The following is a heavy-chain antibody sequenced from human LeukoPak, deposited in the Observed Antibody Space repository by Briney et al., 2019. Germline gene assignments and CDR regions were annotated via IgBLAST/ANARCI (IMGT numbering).Heavy chain of an antibody. Sequence: SLKVSCKASGGTFSSYAISWVRQAPGQGLEWMGRIIPIFGIANYAQKFQGRVTITADKSTSTAYMELSSLRSEDTAVYYCARDRSRDGYKYYFDYWGQGALVTVSS. D-gene: IGHD5-24*01. CDR2: IIPIFGIA. V-gene: IGHV1-69*04. CDR1: GGTFSSYA. J-gene: IGHJ4*02. CDR3: ARDRSRDGYKYYFDY.